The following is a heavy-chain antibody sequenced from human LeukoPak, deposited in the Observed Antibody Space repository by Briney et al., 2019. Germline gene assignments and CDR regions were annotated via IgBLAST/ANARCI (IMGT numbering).Heavy chain of an antibody. J-gene: IGHJ4*02. D-gene: IGHD2-2*01. V-gene: IGHV1-69*13. CDR1: GYTFTVYY. CDR3: ARRYCSSTSCSAYYFDY. Sequence: ASVKVSCKASGYTFTVYYMHWVRQAPGQGLEWMGGIIPIFGTANYAQKFQGRVTITADESTSTAYMELSSLRSEDTAVYYYARRYCSSTSCSAYYFDYWGQGTLVTVSS. CDR2: IIPIFGTA.